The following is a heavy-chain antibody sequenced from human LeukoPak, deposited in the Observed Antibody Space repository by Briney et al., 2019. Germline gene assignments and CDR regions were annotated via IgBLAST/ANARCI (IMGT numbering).Heavy chain of an antibody. CDR1: GGSISSSNW. CDR3: ARVNSSGYLTAYFDY. V-gene: IGHV4-4*02. CDR2: IYHSGST. Sequence: SETLSLTCAVSGGSISSSNWWSWVRQPPGKGLEWIGEIYHSGSTNYNPSLKSRVTISVDKSKNQFSLKLSSVTAADTAVYYCARVNSSGYLTAYFDYWGQGTLVTVSS. J-gene: IGHJ4*02. D-gene: IGHD3-22*01.